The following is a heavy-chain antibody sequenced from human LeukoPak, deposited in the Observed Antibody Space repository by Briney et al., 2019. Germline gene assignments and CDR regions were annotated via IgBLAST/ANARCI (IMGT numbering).Heavy chain of an antibody. D-gene: IGHD2-2*01. CDR2: IYSVGST. Sequence: PGGSLRLSCAASGFTVSSTYMSWVRQAPRKGLEWVSVIYSVGSTHYADSVRGRFTISRDNSKNTLSLQMNSLRAEDTGVYYCASPSRHCSSSSCYDYWGQGTLVTVSS. J-gene: IGHJ4*02. CDR3: ASPSRHCSSSSCYDY. CDR1: GFTVSSTY. V-gene: IGHV3-66*02.